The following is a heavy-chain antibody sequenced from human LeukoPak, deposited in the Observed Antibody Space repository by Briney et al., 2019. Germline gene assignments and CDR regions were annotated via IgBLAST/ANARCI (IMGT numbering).Heavy chain of an antibody. D-gene: IGHD1-1*01. CDR2: IYYSGST. V-gene: IGHV4-39*07. CDR1: GGSISSSSYY. CDR3: ARDQAWRLLGTTGRAGAFDI. Sequence: SETLSLTCTVSGGSISSSSYYWGWIRQPPGKGLEWIGTIYYSGSTYYNPSLKSRVTISVDKSKNQFSLKLTSVTAADTAVYYCARDQAWRLLGTTGRAGAFDIWGQGTLVTVSS. J-gene: IGHJ3*02.